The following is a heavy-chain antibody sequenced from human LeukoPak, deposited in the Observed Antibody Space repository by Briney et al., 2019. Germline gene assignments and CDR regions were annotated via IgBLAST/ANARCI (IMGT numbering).Heavy chain of an antibody. CDR1: GYTFTGYY. J-gene: IGHJ6*03. D-gene: IGHD6-13*01. Sequence: VSVEVSCKASGYTFTGYYMHWVRQAPGQGLEWMGWINPNSGGTNYAQKFQGRVTMTRDTSISTAYMELSRLRSDDTAVYYCAVAAAGYYYYYMDVWGKGTTVTISS. CDR3: AVAAAGYYYYYMDV. V-gene: IGHV1-2*02. CDR2: INPNSGGT.